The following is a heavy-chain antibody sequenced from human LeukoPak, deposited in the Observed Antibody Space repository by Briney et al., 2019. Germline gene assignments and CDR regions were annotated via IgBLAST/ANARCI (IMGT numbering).Heavy chain of an antibody. CDR1: GFTFSSYW. D-gene: IGHD6-19*01. J-gene: IGHJ4*02. V-gene: IGHV3-7*01. Sequence: GGSLRLSCAASGFTFSSYWMSWVRQAPGKGLEWVANINQDGSEKYYVDSVKGRFTISRDNAKNSLYLQMNSLRAEDTAVYYCARDRLVSGWYPTALDYWGQGTLVTVSS. CDR2: INQDGSEK. CDR3: ARDRLVSGWYPTALDY.